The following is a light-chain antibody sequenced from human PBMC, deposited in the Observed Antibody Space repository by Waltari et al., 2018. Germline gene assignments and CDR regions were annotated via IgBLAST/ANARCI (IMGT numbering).Light chain of an antibody. CDR2: DVI. V-gene: IGLV2-23*02. Sequence: QYVLTQPASMSGSPGQSITISCTGTNSDVGSYNLVSWYQQHPGKAPRLIIYDVIKRPSVVSDRFSGSKSGNTASLTVSGLQPEDEAEYFCCSYAGSSTFHVLFGGGTKLTVL. CDR1: NSDVGSYNL. J-gene: IGLJ2*01. CDR3: CSYAGSSTFHVL.